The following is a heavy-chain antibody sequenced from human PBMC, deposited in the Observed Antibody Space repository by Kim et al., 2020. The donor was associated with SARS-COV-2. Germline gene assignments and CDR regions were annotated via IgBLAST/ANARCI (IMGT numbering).Heavy chain of an antibody. Sequence: SETLSLTCTVSGGSITSSSYYWGWIRQPPGKGLEWIGSIYYSGSTYYNPSLKSRVTISVDTSKNQFSLKLSSVTAADTAVYYCARRLGGSSSVFGGMDVWGQGTTVTISS. CDR3: ARRLGGSSSVFGGMDV. V-gene: IGHV4-39*01. CDR2: IYYSGST. D-gene: IGHD6-6*01. CDR1: GGSITSSSYY. J-gene: IGHJ6*02.